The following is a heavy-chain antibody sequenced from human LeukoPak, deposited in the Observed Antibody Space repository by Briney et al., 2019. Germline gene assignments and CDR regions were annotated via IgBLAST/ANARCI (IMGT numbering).Heavy chain of an antibody. CDR2: IYSTGST. J-gene: IGHJ3*02. CDR1: GGSISSYY. D-gene: IGHD5-24*01. V-gene: IGHV4-4*09. Sequence: SETLSLTCTVSGGSISSYYWSWIRQPAGKGLEWIGYIYSTGSTHYNPFLKSRATVSLDTSKNQFSLRLSSVTAADTAVFYCARHRAEMATITDDAFDMWGQGTMVTVS. CDR3: ARHRAEMATITDDAFDM.